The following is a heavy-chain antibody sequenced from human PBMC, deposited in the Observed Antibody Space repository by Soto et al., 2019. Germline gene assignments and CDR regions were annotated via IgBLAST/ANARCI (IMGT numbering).Heavy chain of an antibody. CDR2: ISSSSRYI. V-gene: IGHV3-21*01. D-gene: IGHD6-6*01. CDR3: ARDLYSSSARYFDY. Sequence: EVQLVESGGGLVKPGGSLRLSGAASGFTLSSYSMNWVRQAPGKGLEWVSSISSSSRYIYYADSVKGRFNISRDNAKNSLYLQMNSRRAEATAVYYCARDLYSSSARYFDYWGQGTLVPVSA. J-gene: IGHJ4*02. CDR1: GFTLSSYS.